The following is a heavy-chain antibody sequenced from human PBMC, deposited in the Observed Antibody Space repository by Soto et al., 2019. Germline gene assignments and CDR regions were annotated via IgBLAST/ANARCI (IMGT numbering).Heavy chain of an antibody. CDR2: INHSGSA. V-gene: IGHV4-34*01. D-gene: IGHD1-26*01. CDR3: ARGLISGSHYSGGWYYFDS. Sequence: QVQLQQSGAGLLKPSETLSLTCAVYGESFSGYIWTWIRQTPGKGLQWIGQINHSGSANYNPSLKCRVTISVHTSNSQFSLELSSVTAADTAVYYCARGLISGSHYSGGWYYFDSWGQGTQVTVSS. CDR1: GESFSGYI. J-gene: IGHJ4*02.